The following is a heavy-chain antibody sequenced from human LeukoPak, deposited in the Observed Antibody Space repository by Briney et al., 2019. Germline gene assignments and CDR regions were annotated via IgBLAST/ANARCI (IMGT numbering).Heavy chain of an antibody. V-gene: IGHV3-30*02. Sequence: PGGSLRLSCAASGFTFSSYGMHWVRQAPGKGLEWVAFIRYDGSNKYYADSVKGRFTISRDNSKNTLYLQMNSLRAEDTAVYYCAKDERGGRPRIVGAPGVYWGQGTLVTVSS. CDR2: IRYDGSNK. CDR1: GFTFSSYG. CDR3: AKDERGGRPRIVGAPGVY. J-gene: IGHJ4*02. D-gene: IGHD1-26*01.